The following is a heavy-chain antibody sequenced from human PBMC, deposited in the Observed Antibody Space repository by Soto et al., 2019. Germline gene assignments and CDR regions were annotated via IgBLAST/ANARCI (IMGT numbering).Heavy chain of an antibody. Sequence: SETMSHTCAFYGPSFSWYYVILVSQNPGKGLEWIGEINHSGSTNYNPSLKSRVTISVDTSKNQFSLKLSSVTAADTAVYYCARGRNIVVVVASRRGKLHWFDPWGQGTLVTVSS. V-gene: IGHV4-34*01. CDR1: GPSFSWYY. CDR3: ARGRNIVVVVASRRGKLHWFDP. D-gene: IGHD2-15*01. J-gene: IGHJ5*02. CDR2: INHSGST.